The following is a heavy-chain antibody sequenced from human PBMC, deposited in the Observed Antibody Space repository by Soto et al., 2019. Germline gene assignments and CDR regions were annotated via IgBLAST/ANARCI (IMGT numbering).Heavy chain of an antibody. Sequence: QVQLVESGGGVVQPGRSLRLSCAASGFTFSSYAMHWVRQAPGKGLEWVAVISYDGCNKYYADSVKGRFTISRDNSKNTLYLQMNSLRAEDTAVYYCARDGILWSTGYFDYWGQGTLVTVSS. CDR2: ISYDGCNK. D-gene: IGHD3-10*01. CDR1: GFTFSSYA. J-gene: IGHJ4*02. CDR3: ARDGILWSTGYFDY. V-gene: IGHV3-30-3*01.